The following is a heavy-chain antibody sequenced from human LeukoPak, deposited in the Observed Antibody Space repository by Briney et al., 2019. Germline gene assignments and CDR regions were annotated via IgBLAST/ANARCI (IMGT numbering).Heavy chain of an antibody. CDR1: GFTFSSYA. CDR3: ARDGFDWLLFFDY. Sequence: PGGSLSLSSAASGFTFSSYAMHWVRQAPGKGLEWVAVISYDGSNKYYADSVKGRLTISRDNSKNTLYLQMNSLRAEDTAVYYCARDGFDWLLFFDYWGQGTLVTVSS. CDR2: ISYDGSNK. D-gene: IGHD3-9*01. V-gene: IGHV3-30*04. J-gene: IGHJ4*02.